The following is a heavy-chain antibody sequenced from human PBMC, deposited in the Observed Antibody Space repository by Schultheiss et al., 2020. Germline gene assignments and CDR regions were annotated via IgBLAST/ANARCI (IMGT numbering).Heavy chain of an antibody. CDR1: GDSISRYY. Sequence: ETLSLTCSVSGDSISRYYWSWVRQPPGKGLEWVSAISGSGGSTYYAGSVKGRFTISRDNSKNTLYLQMNSLRAEDSAVYYCAREGRGSVWYYWGQGTLVTGCS. D-gene: IGHD6-19*01. CDR3: AREGRGSVWYY. CDR2: ISGSGGST. J-gene: IGHJ4*02. V-gene: IGHV3-23*01.